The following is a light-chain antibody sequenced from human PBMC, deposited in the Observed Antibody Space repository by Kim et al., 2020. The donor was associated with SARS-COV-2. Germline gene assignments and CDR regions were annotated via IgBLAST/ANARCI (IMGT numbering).Light chain of an antibody. CDR1: NIGSKS. Sequence: APGKTARITCGGNNIGSKSVHWSQRKPGQAPVLVIYYDSDRPSGIPERFSGSNSGNTATLTISRVEAGDEADYYCQVWDSSSDHWVFGGGTQLTVL. J-gene: IGLJ3*02. CDR3: QVWDSSSDHWV. V-gene: IGLV3-21*04. CDR2: YDS.